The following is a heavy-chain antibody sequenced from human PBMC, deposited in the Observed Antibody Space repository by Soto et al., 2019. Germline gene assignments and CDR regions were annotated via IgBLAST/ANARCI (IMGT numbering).Heavy chain of an antibody. V-gene: IGHV3-30-3*01. CDR2: ISYDGSNK. CDR3: ARSMDIVATIAHYFDY. Sequence: QVQLVESGGGVVQPGRSLRLSCAASGFTFSSYAMHWVRQAPGKGLEWVAVISYDGSNKYYADSVKGRFTISRDNSKNTLYLQMNSLRAEDTAVYYCARSMDIVATIAHYFDYWGQGTLVTVS. J-gene: IGHJ4*02. D-gene: IGHD5-12*01. CDR1: GFTFSSYA.